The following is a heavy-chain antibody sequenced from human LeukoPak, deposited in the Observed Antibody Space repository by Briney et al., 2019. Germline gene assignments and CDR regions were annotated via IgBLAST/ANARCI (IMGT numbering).Heavy chain of an antibody. D-gene: IGHD1-26*01. J-gene: IGHJ4*02. CDR1: GFTFSNYA. CDR3: AKNSVGGSYYPIDY. V-gene: IGHV3-23*01. CDR2: TVGGRPDT. Sequence: GGSLRLSCAASGFTFSNYAMSWVRQTPGKGLEWVAATVGGRPDTYHAESVKGRFTISRDNSKNTLYLQMNSLRDEDTAIYSCAKNSVGGSYYPIDYWGQGTLVTVSS.